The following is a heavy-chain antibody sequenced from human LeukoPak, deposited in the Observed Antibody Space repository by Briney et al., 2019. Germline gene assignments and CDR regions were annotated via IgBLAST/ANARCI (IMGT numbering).Heavy chain of an antibody. CDR3: ARGSSSGSSIDY. CDR1: GFTFSSYS. D-gene: IGHD3-10*01. J-gene: IGHJ4*02. Sequence: GGSLRLSCAASGFTFSSYSMNWVRQAPGKGLEWVSSISSSSSTIYYADSVKGRFTISRDNAKNSLYLQMNSLRAEDTAVYYCARGSSSGSSIDYWGQGTLVTVSS. CDR2: ISSSSSTI. V-gene: IGHV3-21*01.